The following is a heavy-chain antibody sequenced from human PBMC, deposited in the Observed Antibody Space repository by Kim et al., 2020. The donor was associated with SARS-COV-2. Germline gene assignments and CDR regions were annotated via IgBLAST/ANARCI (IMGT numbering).Heavy chain of an antibody. CDR3: AIYSTGWFSGY. D-gene: IGHD6-19*01. CDR1: GFTFSSYD. V-gene: IGHV3-30*03. CDR2: ISSAANIK. Sequence: AGSLRLSCAASGFTFSSYDMHWVRQAPGKGLEWVAIISSAANIKYYADSVKGRFTISRDNSKNTLYLQMNTLGAEDTAMYYCAIYSTGWFSGYWGQGTLVTVSS. J-gene: IGHJ4*02.